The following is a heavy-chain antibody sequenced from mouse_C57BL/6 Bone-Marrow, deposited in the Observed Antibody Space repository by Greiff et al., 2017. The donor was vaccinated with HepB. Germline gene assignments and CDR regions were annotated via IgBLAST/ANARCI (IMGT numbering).Heavy chain of an antibody. CDR3: AREEGPHYYGSSYWYFDV. V-gene: IGHV1-75*01. CDR2: IFPGSGST. CDR1: GYTFTDYY. D-gene: IGHD1-1*01. Sequence: VKLQESGPELVKPGASVKISCKASGYTFTDYYINWVKQRPGQGLEWIGWIFPGSGSTYYNEKFKGKATLTVDKSSSTAYMLLSSLTSEDSAVYFCAREEGPHYYGSSYWYFDVWGTGTTVTVSS. J-gene: IGHJ1*03.